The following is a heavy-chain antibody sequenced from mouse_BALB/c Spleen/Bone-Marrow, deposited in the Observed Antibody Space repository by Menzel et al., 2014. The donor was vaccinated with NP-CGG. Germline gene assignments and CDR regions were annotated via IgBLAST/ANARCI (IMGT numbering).Heavy chain of an antibody. CDR3: AREGGYCNDSSPYFDV. CDR2: INPYNGDT. Sequence: EVQLQQSGPELVKPGASVKISCKASGYSFTGYFMNWVMQSHGKSLEWIGRINPYNGDTFYNQKFKGKGTLTVDKSSSTAHMELRSLATEDSAVYYCAREGGYCNDSSPYFDVWGAGTTVTVSS. V-gene: IGHV1-20*02. D-gene: IGHD1-1*01. CDR1: GYSFTGYF. J-gene: IGHJ1*01.